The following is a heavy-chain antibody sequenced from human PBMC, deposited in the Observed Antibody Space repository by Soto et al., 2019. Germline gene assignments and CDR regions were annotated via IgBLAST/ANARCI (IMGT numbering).Heavy chain of an antibody. CDR1: GVSLSTSAVG. V-gene: IGHV2-5*02. CDR2: IYWDDDK. CDR3: AHRPSSTFYDILTGYYLDAFDI. J-gene: IGHJ3*02. D-gene: IGHD3-9*01. Sequence: SGPTLVNPTQTLTLTCTLSGVSLSTSAVGVGWIRQPPGKALEWLALIYWDDDKRYSPSLKSRLTITKDTSKNQVVLTMTNMDPVDTATYYCAHRPSSTFYDILTGYYLDAFDIWGQGTMVTVSS.